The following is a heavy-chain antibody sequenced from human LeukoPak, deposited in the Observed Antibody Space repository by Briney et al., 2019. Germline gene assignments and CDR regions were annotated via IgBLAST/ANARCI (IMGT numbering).Heavy chain of an antibody. CDR1: GFTVNSNY. CDR2: IYSGTST. J-gene: IGHJ6*02. CDR3: ASSRDSHDCSGGRCSYYYHYLGMDV. D-gene: IGHD2-15*01. Sequence: PGGSLRLSCAVYGFTVNSNYMNWDRQAPGKGLEWLSVIYSGTSTYSEDSVQGRFTLSSDNATNTLYLQMDSLRAEDTAVYYCASSRDSHDCSGGRCSYYYHYLGMDVWGQGTTVIVSS. V-gene: IGHV3-66*01.